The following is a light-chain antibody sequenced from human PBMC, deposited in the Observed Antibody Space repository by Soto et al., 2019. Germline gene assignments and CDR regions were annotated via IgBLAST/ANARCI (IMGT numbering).Light chain of an antibody. CDR2: RNN. CDR1: SSNIGSNY. V-gene: IGLV1-47*01. CDR3: AAWDDSLSGHYV. J-gene: IGLJ1*01. Sequence: QSVLTQPPSASGTPGQRVTISCSGSSSNIGSNYVYWYQQLPGTAPKLLIYRNNHRPSGVPDRFSGSKSGTSASLAISGLGSEDEADYYCAAWDDSLSGHYVFGTGTKLTVL.